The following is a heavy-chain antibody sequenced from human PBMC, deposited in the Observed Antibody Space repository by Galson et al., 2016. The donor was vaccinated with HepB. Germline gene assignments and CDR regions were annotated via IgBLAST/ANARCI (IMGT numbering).Heavy chain of an antibody. CDR1: GYRFSNHW. CDR2: VYPDDSDL. D-gene: IGHD6-19*01. J-gene: IGHJ4*01. V-gene: IGHV5-51*01. CDR3: ATVGYTTGWYLDY. Sequence: QSGAEVKKPGESLKISCKGSGYRFSNHWIAWVRQMPGQGLEWMGIVYPDDSDLRYSPSFQGQVTISADKSINTAYLQWSSLKASDTAMDYCATVGYTTGWYLDYWGQGTLVTVSS.